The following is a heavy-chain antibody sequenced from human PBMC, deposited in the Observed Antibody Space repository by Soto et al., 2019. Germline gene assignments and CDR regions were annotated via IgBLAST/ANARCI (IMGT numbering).Heavy chain of an antibody. Sequence: WGSLRLSCASSVVTVSSNYMSCVRHSPGKWLEWVSVIYSGGSTYYPDSVKGRFTISRDNSKNTVHLQMNSLRAEDTAVYYCARGWDLPNSSGRDVWGPGTPV. V-gene: IGHV3-53*01. CDR2: IYSGGST. CDR1: VVTVSSNY. D-gene: IGHD1-26*01. J-gene: IGHJ6*02. CDR3: ARGWDLPNSSGRDV.